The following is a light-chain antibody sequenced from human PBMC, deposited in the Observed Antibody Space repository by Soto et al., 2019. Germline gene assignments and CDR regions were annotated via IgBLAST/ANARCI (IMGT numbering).Light chain of an antibody. CDR2: KAP. Sequence: DIQMTQSPSTLSASVGDRVTITCRASHSISSWLAWYQHKPGKAPKLLIYKAPSLESGVPSRFSGSGSGTEFTLTISSLQPDDFATYYCQQYNTYSLTFGGGTKVDIK. CDR1: HSISSW. CDR3: QQYNTYSLT. J-gene: IGKJ4*01. V-gene: IGKV1-5*03.